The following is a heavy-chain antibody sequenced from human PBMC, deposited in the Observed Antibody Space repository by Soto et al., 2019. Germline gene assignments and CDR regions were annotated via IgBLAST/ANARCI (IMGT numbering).Heavy chain of an antibody. J-gene: IGHJ5*02. D-gene: IGHD2-15*01. CDR1: GFTVSSYA. V-gene: IGHV3-30-3*01. Sequence: LRLSCGASGFTVSSYAMHWVRQAPGKGLEWVAVISYDGSNKYYADSVKGRFTISRDNSKNTLYLQMNSLRAEDTAVYYCARDHISTPLGWFDPWGQGTLVTVSS. CDR3: ARDHISTPLGWFDP. CDR2: ISYDGSNK.